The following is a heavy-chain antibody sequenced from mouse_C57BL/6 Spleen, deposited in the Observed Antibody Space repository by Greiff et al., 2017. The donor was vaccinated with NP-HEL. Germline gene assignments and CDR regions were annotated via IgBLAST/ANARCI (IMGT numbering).Heavy chain of an antibody. Sequence: EVQLVESGPGLVKPSQSLSLTCSVTGYSITSGYYWNWIRQFPGNKLEWMGYISYDGSNNYNPSLKNRISITRDTSKNQFFLKLNSVTTEDTATYYCARITTVVGYFDVWGTGTTVTVSS. CDR1: GYSITSGYY. D-gene: IGHD1-1*01. V-gene: IGHV3-6*01. CDR3: ARITTVVGYFDV. J-gene: IGHJ1*03. CDR2: ISYDGSN.